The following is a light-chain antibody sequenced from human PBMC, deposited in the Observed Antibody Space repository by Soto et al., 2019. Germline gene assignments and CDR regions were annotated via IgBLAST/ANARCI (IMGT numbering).Light chain of an antibody. J-gene: IGKJ1*01. CDR2: AAS. CDR3: QQYGSSRLT. Sequence: EIVLTQSPGTLSLSPGERTTLSCRASQSVSSSYLAWYQQKPGQAPRLLIYAASSRATGIPDRFSGSGSGTDFTLTISRLEPEDFAVYYCQQYGSSRLTFAQGTKVEIK. V-gene: IGKV3-20*01. CDR1: QSVSSSY.